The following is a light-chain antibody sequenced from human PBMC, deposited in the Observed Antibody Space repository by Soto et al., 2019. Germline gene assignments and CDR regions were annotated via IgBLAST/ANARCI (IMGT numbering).Light chain of an antibody. J-gene: IGKJ2*01. CDR3: QQYNNWPPYT. V-gene: IGKV3-15*01. CDR1: QSVNSN. Sequence: EIVMTQSPAALSVSPGERATLSCRASQSVNSNLAWYQQKSGRAPRLLIYGASTRAAGIPARFSGSGSGTEFTLTISSLQSEDFAVYYCQQYNNWPPYTLGQGTKLEIK. CDR2: GAS.